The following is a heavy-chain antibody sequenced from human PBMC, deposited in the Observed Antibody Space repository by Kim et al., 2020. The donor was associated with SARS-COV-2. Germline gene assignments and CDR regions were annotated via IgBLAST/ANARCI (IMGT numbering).Heavy chain of an antibody. V-gene: IGHV4-34*01. CDR2: INHSGST. J-gene: IGHJ4*02. D-gene: IGHD3-10*01. CDR1: GGSFSGYY. CDR3: ARGLSPGGAYYFDY. Sequence: SETLSLTCAVYGGSFSGYYWSWIRQPPGKGLEWIGEINHSGSTNYNPSLKSRVTISVDTSKNQFSLKLSSVTAADTAVYYCARGLSPGGAYYFDYWCQGTLVTVSS.